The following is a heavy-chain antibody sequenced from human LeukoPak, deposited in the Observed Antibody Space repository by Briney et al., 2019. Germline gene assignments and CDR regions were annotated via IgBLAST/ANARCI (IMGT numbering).Heavy chain of an antibody. D-gene: IGHD3-3*02. Sequence: PGRSLRLSCAASGFAFSSFGMHWVRQAPGKGLEWVAVIWYDGTNKYYADSVKGRFTISRDNSKNTLYLQMNSLRAEDMAVYYCARQRPPTFVYYFDYWGQATLVTVSS. V-gene: IGHV3-33*01. CDR1: GFAFSSFG. CDR2: IWYDGTNK. J-gene: IGHJ4*02. CDR3: ARQRPPTFVYYFDY.